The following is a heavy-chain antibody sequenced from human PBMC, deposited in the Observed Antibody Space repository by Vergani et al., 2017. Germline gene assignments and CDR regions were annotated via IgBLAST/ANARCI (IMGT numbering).Heavy chain of an antibody. J-gene: IGHJ5*02. V-gene: IGHV5-51*01. CDR3: ARHVSIMITFERLDDWFDP. CDR1: GYSFTSYW. D-gene: IGHD3-16*01. Sequence: EVQLVQSGAEVKKPGESLKISCKGSGYSFTSYWIGWVRQMPGKGLEWMGIIYPGDSDTRYSPSFQGQVTISADKSISTAYLQWSSLKASDTAMYYCARHVSIMITFERLDDWFDPWGQGTLVTVSS. CDR2: IYPGDSDT.